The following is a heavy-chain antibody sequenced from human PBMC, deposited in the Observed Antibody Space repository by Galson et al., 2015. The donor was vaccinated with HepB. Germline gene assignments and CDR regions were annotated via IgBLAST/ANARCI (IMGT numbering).Heavy chain of an antibody. V-gene: IGHV3-74*01. Sequence: SLRLSCAASGFTFGSYWMHWVRQAPGKGLVWVSRINSDGSGTNYADSVKGRFTISRDNAKNTLFLQMNSLRAEDTAVYYCARTYDFWSAYSRRDYGMDVWGQGTTVTVSS. CDR1: GFTFGSYW. D-gene: IGHD3-3*01. J-gene: IGHJ6*02. CDR3: ARTYDFWSAYSRRDYGMDV. CDR2: INSDGSGT.